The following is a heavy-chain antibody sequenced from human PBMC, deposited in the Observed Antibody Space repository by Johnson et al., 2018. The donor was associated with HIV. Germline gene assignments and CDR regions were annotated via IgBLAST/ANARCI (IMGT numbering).Heavy chain of an antibody. J-gene: IGHJ3*02. Sequence: VQLVESGGGVVRPGGSLRLSCAASGFTVDDYGMSWVRQTPGKGLEWVSGISLNVGRTCYANSVKGRFTISRDNAKKSLYLQMNSVRAEDTAVYYCARGLGSRSAFDIWGQGTMVTVSS. V-gene: IGHV3-20*04. CDR1: GFTVDDYG. D-gene: IGHD2-2*01. CDR2: ISLNVGRT. CDR3: ARGLGSRSAFDI.